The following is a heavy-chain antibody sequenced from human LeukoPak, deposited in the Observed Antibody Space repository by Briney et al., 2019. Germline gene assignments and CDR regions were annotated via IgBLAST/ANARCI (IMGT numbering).Heavy chain of an antibody. CDR2: ISSSSSYI. D-gene: IGHD3-10*01. J-gene: IGHJ4*02. V-gene: IGHV3-21*04. Sequence: GGSLRLSYAASGFTFSSYSMNWVRQAPGKGLEWVSSISSSSSYIYYADSVKGRFTISRDNAKNSLYLQMNSLRAEDTALYYCAKSGVDYGSGSYYYHYFDYWGQGTLVTVSS. CDR1: GFTFSSYS. CDR3: AKSGVDYGSGSYYYHYFDY.